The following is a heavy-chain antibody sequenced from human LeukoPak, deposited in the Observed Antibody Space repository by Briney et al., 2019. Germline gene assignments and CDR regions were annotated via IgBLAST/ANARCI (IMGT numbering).Heavy chain of an antibody. J-gene: IGHJ4*02. D-gene: IGHD3-22*01. CDR1: GGSISSGGYS. Sequence: SQTLSLTCTVSGGSISSGGYSWSWIRQHPGKGLEWIGYIYYSGSTYYNPSLKSRVTISVDTSKNQFSLKLSSVTAADTAVYYCARGRGDSSGYFDYWGQGTLVTVSS. CDR3: ARGRGDSSGYFDY. V-gene: IGHV4-31*03. CDR2: IYYSGST.